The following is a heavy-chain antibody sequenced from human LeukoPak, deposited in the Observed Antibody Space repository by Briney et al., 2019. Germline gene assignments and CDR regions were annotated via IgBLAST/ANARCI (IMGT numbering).Heavy chain of an antibody. Sequence: SETLSPTCTVSGASISDYYWSWIRQPPGKGLEWIGYFYYSGSSNYSPSLKSRVTILVDTSKNQFSLKLSSVTAADTAGYYCAKLGIAVAGYRYLQLWAPSPLVTVSS. D-gene: IGHD6-19*01. J-gene: IGHJ1*01. CDR3: AKLGIAVAGYRYLQL. CDR1: GASISDYY. CDR2: FYYSGSS. V-gene: IGHV4-59*01.